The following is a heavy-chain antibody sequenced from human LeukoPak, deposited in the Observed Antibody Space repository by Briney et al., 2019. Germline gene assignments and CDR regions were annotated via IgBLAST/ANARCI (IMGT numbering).Heavy chain of an antibody. CDR3: ARIKGRIAAAGYGLDV. J-gene: IGHJ6*02. Sequence: ASVKVSCKAPGYTFTNYGITWVRQAPGQGLEWMGWISAYNGDTNYAQRFQGRITMTTDTSTTTAYMELRSLRSDDTAVYYCARIKGRIAAAGYGLDVWGQGTTVTVS. D-gene: IGHD6-13*01. CDR1: GYTFTNYG. CDR2: ISAYNGDT. V-gene: IGHV1-18*01.